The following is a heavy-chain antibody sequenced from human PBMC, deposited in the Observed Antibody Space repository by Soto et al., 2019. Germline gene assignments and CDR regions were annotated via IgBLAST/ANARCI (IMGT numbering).Heavy chain of an antibody. CDR2: ISAYNGNT. J-gene: IGHJ3*02. Sequence: KRLEWMGWISAYNGNTNYAQKFQGRVTMTTDTSTSTAYMELRSLRSDDTSVYYCAREESSSWPNAFDIWGQGIMVTVSS. CDR3: AREESSSWPNAFDI. V-gene: IGHV1-18*01. D-gene: IGHD6-13*01.